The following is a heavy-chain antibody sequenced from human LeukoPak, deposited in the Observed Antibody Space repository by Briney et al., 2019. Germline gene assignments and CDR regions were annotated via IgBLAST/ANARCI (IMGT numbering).Heavy chain of an antibody. CDR3: ARTPPDSSGWYKHDEPPRLYYFGY. V-gene: IGHV2-70*11. CDR2: INWDDDK. Sequence: SGPTLVNPTQTITLTCTFSGFSLSTSGMCVSWIRQPPGNALEWLARINWDDDKYYRTSLKTRLTISKDTSKNQVVLPMTNMDPVDTATYYCARTPPDSSGWYKHDEPPRLYYFGYWGQGTLVTVSS. CDR1: GFSLSTSGMC. D-gene: IGHD6-19*01. J-gene: IGHJ4*02.